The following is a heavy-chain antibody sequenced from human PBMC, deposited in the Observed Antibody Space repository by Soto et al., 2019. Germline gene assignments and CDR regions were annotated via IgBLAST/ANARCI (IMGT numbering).Heavy chain of an antibody. CDR2: ISYDGSNK. D-gene: IGHD3-22*01. V-gene: IGHV3-30-3*01. CDR3: ARGGSVITMIVVVPSDAFDI. Sequence: VAVISYDGSNKYYADSVKGRFTISRDNSKNTLYLQMNSLRAEDTAVYYCARGGSVITMIVVVPSDAFDIWGQGTMVTVSS. J-gene: IGHJ3*02.